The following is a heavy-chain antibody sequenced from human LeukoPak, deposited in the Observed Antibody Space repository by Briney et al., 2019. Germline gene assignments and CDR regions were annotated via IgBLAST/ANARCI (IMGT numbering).Heavy chain of an antibody. J-gene: IGHJ4*02. V-gene: IGHV3-23*01. Sequence: GGSLRLSCAASGFTFSNHGMNWVRQAPGKGLEWLSGVSPPGGGTYYADSVKGRFTISRDNSKNTLYLQMNSLRAEDTAVYYCAKDRERGYYDSSGYSFDYWGQGTLVTVSS. D-gene: IGHD3-22*01. CDR2: VSPPGGGT. CDR3: AKDRERGYYDSSGYSFDY. CDR1: GFTFSNHG.